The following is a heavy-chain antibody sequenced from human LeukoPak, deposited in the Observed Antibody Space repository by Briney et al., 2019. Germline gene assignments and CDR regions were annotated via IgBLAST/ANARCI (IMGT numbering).Heavy chain of an antibody. V-gene: IGHV3-53*01. CDR1: GLSVSSNF. J-gene: IGHJ4*02. D-gene: IGHD6-19*01. CDR2: IYGGGST. Sequence: GGSLRLSCAATGLSVSSNFMSWVRQAPGRGLEWVSVIYGGGSTYYADSVKGRFTISRDTPKNTLYLQMNSLRVEDTAVYYCASWPVGWYGEDSWGQGTLVTVSS. CDR3: ASWPVGWYGEDS.